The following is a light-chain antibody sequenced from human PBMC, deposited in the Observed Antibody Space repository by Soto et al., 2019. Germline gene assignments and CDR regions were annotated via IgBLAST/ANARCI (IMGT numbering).Light chain of an antibody. CDR1: SSNIGSNT. Sequence: QSVLTQPPSASGTPGQRVTISCSGSSSNIGSNTVSWYQHLPGTAPKLLIYSNHQRPSGVPDRFSGSKSGTSASLAISGLQSEDAADYYCAAWDGSLNGVVFGGGTKLTVL. CDR3: AAWDGSLNGVV. J-gene: IGLJ2*01. V-gene: IGLV1-44*01. CDR2: SNH.